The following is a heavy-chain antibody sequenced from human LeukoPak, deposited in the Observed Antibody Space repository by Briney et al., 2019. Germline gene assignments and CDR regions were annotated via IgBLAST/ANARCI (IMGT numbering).Heavy chain of an antibody. V-gene: IGHV4-38-2*02. Sequence: SETLSLTCTVAGYSISSGYYWGWIRQPPGKGLEWIGSIYHSGSTYYNPSLKSRVTISIDTSKNQFSLKLSSVTAADTAVYYCARLAPYSSGPHFDYWGQGILVTVSS. CDR3: ARLAPYSSGPHFDY. CDR1: GYSISSGYY. J-gene: IGHJ4*02. CDR2: IYHSGST. D-gene: IGHD6-19*01.